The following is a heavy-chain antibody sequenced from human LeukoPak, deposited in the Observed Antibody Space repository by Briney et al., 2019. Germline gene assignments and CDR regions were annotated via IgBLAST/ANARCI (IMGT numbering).Heavy chain of an antibody. CDR2: IYYSGST. V-gene: IGHV4-39*01. J-gene: IGHJ6*02. Sequence: PSETLSLTCTVSGGSISSSSYYWGWIRQPPGKGLEWIGSIYYSGSTYYNPSLKSRVTISVDTSKNQFSLKLSSVTAADTAVYYCARHPTGLAAAAGMDVWGQGTTVTVSS. CDR1: GGSISSSSYY. CDR3: ARHPTGLAAAAGMDV. D-gene: IGHD6-13*01.